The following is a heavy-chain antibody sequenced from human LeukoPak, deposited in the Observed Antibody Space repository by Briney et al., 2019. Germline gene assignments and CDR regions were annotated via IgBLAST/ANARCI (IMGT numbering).Heavy chain of an antibody. J-gene: IGHJ4*02. CDR3: ARVARAFDY. CDR2: IKQDGSEE. V-gene: IGHV3-7*03. Sequence: GGSLRLSCAASGFTFSNYWMTWVRQAPGKGLEWVASIKQDGSEEYYVDSVKGRFTISRDNAKKSLYLQMNSLRAEDAATYYCARVARAFDYWGQGTLVTVSS. CDR1: GFTFSNYW.